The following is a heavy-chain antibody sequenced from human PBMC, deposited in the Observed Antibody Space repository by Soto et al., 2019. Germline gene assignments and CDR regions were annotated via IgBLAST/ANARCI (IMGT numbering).Heavy chain of an antibody. D-gene: IGHD2-15*01. CDR1: GGTFSSFP. Sequence: SVKVSCKTSGGTFSSFPISWVRQAPGQGLEWMGGIIPIFETANYAQEFQGRVTITADEITGTAYMELRGLRSEDTGVYYCARDLEVVVLGVDHYYYYGMDVWGQGTTVTVSS. V-gene: IGHV1-69*13. CDR3: ARDLEVVVLGVDHYYYYGMDV. J-gene: IGHJ6*02. CDR2: IIPIFETA.